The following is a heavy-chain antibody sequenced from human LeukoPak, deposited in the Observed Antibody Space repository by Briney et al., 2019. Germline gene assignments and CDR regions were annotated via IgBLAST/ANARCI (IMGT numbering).Heavy chain of an antibody. CDR3: AKEHCIGGMCLSPDD. D-gene: IGHD2-8*02. V-gene: IGHV3-30*18. CDR2: ISHDGTFQ. CDR1: GFTITNYG. J-gene: IGHJ4*02. Sequence: GGSLRLSCVASGFTITNYGIHWVRQAPGKRLEWVAVISHDGTFQSYGDSVKGRLTVSRDISKNTVYLQMNSLRAEDTAVYYCAKEHCIGGMCLSPDDWGQGTLVTVYS.